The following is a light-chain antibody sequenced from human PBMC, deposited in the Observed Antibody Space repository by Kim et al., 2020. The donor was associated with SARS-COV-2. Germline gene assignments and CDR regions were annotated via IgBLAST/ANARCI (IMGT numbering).Light chain of an antibody. Sequence: DIQLAQSPSSLPASIGDRVTISCRASQTISTSLKWYQQKPGAAPRLLISDASKLQRGVPSRFSGSGSGTDFTLTITSLRVDDFATYYCQHTHTTPYNFGQGTKVDIK. CDR1: QTISTS. V-gene: IGKV1-39*01. CDR2: DAS. CDR3: QHTHTTPYN. J-gene: IGKJ2*01.